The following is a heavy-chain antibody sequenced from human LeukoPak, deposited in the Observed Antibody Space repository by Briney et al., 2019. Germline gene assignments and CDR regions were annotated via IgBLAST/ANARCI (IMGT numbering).Heavy chain of an antibody. CDR2: IIPIFGTA. CDR1: GGTFSSYA. Sequence: ALVKVSCKASGGTFSSYAISWVRQAPGQGLEWMGGIIPIFGTANYAQKFQGRVTITADESTSTAYMELSSLRSEDTAVYYCAREFSDYGRTNNWFDPWGQGTLVTVSS. V-gene: IGHV1-69*13. D-gene: IGHD4-17*01. J-gene: IGHJ5*02. CDR3: AREFSDYGRTNNWFDP.